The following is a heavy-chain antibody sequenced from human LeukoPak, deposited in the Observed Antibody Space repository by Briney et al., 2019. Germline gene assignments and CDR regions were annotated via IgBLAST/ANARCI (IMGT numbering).Heavy chain of an antibody. CDR3: ARKKGIFDY. Sequence: SETLSLTCTVSGGSISSYYWSWIRQPPGKGLEWIGYIYYSGSTNYNPSLKSRVTISVDTSKNPFSLKLSSVTAADTAVYYCARKKGIFDYWGQGTPVTVSS. J-gene: IGHJ4*02. CDR1: GGSISSYY. D-gene: IGHD3-10*01. CDR2: IYYSGST. V-gene: IGHV4-59*01.